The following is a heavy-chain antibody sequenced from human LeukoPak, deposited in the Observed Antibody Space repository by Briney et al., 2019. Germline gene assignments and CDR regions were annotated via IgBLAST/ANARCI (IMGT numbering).Heavy chain of an antibody. J-gene: IGHJ4*02. Sequence: GGSLRLSCAASGFTFSSYGMHWVRQAPGKGLEWVAAIWYDGSKTYYADSVKGRFAISRDNSKNTLYLQMSSLRADDTAVYYCAKRYSSSWNIDSWGQGTLVTVSS. CDR3: AKRYSSSWNIDS. CDR1: GFTFSSYG. V-gene: IGHV3-33*06. D-gene: IGHD6-13*01. CDR2: IWYDGSKT.